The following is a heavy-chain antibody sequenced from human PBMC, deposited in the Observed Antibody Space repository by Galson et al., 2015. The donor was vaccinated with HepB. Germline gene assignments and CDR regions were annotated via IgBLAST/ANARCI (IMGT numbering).Heavy chain of an antibody. D-gene: IGHD3-3*01. Sequence: SLRLSCAASGFTFSSYAMHWVRQAPGKGLEWMAVISYDGSNKYYADSVKGRFTVSRDNSKNTLYLQMNSLRAEDTAVYYCAGDGKRYYDFWSGYSNWFDPWGQGTLVTVAS. CDR1: GFTFSSYA. J-gene: IGHJ5*02. CDR3: AGDGKRYYDFWSGYSNWFDP. CDR2: ISYDGSNK. V-gene: IGHV3-30-3*01.